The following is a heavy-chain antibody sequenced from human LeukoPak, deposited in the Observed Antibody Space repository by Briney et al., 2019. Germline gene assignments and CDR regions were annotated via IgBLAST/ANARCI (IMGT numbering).Heavy chain of an antibody. CDR1: GFTFSDYY. D-gene: IGHD3-22*01. V-gene: IGHV3-11*06. CDR3: ARGHLESSGYYPVY. CDR2: ISSSSSYT. J-gene: IGHJ4*02. Sequence: PGGSLRLSCASSGFTFSDYYMSWIRQAPGKGLEWVSYISSSSSYTNYADSVKGRFTISRDNAKNSLYLQMNSLRAEDTAVYYCARGHLESSGYYPVYWGQGTLVTVSS.